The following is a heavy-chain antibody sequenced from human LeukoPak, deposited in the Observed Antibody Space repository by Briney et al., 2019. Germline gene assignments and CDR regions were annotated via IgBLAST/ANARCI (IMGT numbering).Heavy chain of an antibody. CDR1: GFTFSSYG. V-gene: IGHV3-30*02. J-gene: IGHJ4*02. D-gene: IGHD6-19*01. CDR3: AKDPYRIAVAGTGPDY. CDR2: IRYDGSNK. Sequence: TGGSLRLSCAASGFTFSSYGMHWVRQAPGKGLEWVAFIRYDGSNKYYADCVKGRFTISRDNSKNTLYLQMNSLRAEDTAVYYCAKDPYRIAVAGTGPDYWGQGTLVAVSS.